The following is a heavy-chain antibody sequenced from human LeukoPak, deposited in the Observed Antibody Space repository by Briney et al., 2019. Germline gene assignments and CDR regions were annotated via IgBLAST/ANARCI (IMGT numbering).Heavy chain of an antibody. CDR1: GFTFSSYW. J-gene: IGHJ4*02. V-gene: IGHV3-9*01. CDR2: ISWNSGSI. D-gene: IGHD3-16*01. Sequence: GGSLRLSCAASGFTFSSYWMSWVRQAPGKGLEWVSGISWNSGSIGYADSVKGRFTISRDNAKNSLYLQMNSLRAEGTALYYCAKDLRGGLDYWGQGTLVTVSS. CDR3: AKDLRGGLDY.